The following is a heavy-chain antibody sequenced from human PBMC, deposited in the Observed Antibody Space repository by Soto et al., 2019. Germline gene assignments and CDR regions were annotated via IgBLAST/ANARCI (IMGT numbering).Heavy chain of an antibody. CDR3: AKERTTGAHYALDY. D-gene: IGHD2-8*02. J-gene: IGHJ4*02. CDR1: GFIFSSYA. CDR2: ITGSSDYT. V-gene: IGHV3-23*01. Sequence: XGSLGLSCEASGFIFSSYAMNGVRQAPGKGLQWVSSITGSSDYTSYIASVKGRFTISRDNSKNTLYLQMNSLRAEDTAVYFCAKERTTGAHYALDYWSQGTLVTVSS.